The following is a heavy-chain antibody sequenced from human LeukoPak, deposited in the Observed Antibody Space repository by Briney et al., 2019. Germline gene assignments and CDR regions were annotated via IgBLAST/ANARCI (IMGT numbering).Heavy chain of an antibody. V-gene: IGHV3-7*01. D-gene: IGHD2-15*01. CDR1: GFTFSRLW. J-gene: IGHJ3*01. Sequence: GGPLRLSCAASGFTFSRLWMSWIRQAPGKRLEWVANIKQDGSEKYSVDSVEGRFTISRDNAKSSLYLQMNSLRVEDTALYYCARIAILTSGPLDAFDLWGQGTMVTVSS. CDR2: IKQDGSEK. CDR3: ARIAILTSGPLDAFDL.